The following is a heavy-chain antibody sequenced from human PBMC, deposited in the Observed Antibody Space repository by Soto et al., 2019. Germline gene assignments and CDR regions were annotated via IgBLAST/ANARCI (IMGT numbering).Heavy chain of an antibody. V-gene: IGHV4-31*03. D-gene: IGHD2-2*01. Sequence: SETLSLTCTVSGGSISSGGYYWSWIRQHPGKGLEWIGYIYYSGSTYYNPSLKSRVTISVDTSKNQFSLRLSSVTAADTAVYYCAREVREYCSSTICYSFLGYYYQMDVWGQGTTVPVSS. CDR1: GGSISSGGYY. CDR2: IYYSGST. CDR3: AREVREYCSSTICYSFLGYYYQMDV. J-gene: IGHJ6*02.